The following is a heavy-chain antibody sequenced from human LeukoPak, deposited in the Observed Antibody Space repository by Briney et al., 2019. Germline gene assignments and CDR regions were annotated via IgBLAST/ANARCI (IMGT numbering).Heavy chain of an antibody. V-gene: IGHV3-33*01. J-gene: IGHJ4*02. CDR1: GFTFGGYG. Sequence: GGSLRLSCAGSGFTFGGYGMHWFRQTPGKGLEWVSVIGYNGSRSFYADSVKGRFTISRDNSKNTMSVQMDDLRAEDTAVYYCTRYNNDHFDYWGQGTLVTVSS. CDR3: TRYNNDHFDY. D-gene: IGHD1-14*01. CDR2: IGYNGSRS.